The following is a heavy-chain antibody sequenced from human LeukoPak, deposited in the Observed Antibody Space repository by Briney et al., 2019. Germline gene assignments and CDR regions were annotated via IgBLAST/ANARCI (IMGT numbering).Heavy chain of an antibody. D-gene: IGHD3-10*01. Sequence: GGSLRLSCAASGFTFSSYAMHWVRQAPGKGLEWVAVISYDGSNKYYADSVKGRFTISRDNSKNTLYLQMNSLRAEDTAVYYCARGYGSGSYYNGVLDYWGQGTLVTVSS. V-gene: IGHV3-30-3*01. CDR2: ISYDGSNK. J-gene: IGHJ4*02. CDR3: ARGYGSGSYYNGVLDY. CDR1: GFTFSSYA.